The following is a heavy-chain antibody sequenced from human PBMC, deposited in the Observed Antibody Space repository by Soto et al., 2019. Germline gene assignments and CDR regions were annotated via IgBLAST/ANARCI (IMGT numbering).Heavy chain of an antibody. Sequence: SGPTLVNPTPPLTLTCTFSGFSLSTSGVGVGWIRQPPGKALEWLALIYWNYDKRYSPSLKSRLTITKETSKNQVVLTMTNMDPVDTATYYCAHSVGCGGSCRGSGGMDVWGQGTTVTVSS. CDR2: IYWNYDK. J-gene: IGHJ6*02. CDR3: AHSVGCGGSCRGSGGMDV. CDR1: GFSLSTSGVG. D-gene: IGHD2-15*01. V-gene: IGHV2-5*01.